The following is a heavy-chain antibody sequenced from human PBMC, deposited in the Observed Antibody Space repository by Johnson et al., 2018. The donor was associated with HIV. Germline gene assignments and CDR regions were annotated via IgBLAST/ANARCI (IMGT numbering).Heavy chain of an antibody. V-gene: IGHV3-30*04. CDR1: GFTFSSYA. Sequence: QVQLVESGGGVVQPGRSLRLSCAASGFTFSSYAMHWVRQAPGKGLEWVAVISYDGSNKYYADSVKGRFTISRDNSKNTLYLQMNSLRAEDTAVYYCARDMMGNSDDAFDIWGQGTMVIVSS. CDR3: ARDMMGNSDDAFDI. CDR2: ISYDGSNK. D-gene: IGHD3-16*01. J-gene: IGHJ3*02.